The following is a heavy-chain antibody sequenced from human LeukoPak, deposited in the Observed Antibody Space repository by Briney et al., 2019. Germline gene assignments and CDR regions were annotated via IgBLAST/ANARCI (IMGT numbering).Heavy chain of an antibody. Sequence: SVKVSCKASGGTFSRYAISWVRQAPGQGLEWMGGITPIFGTANYAQKFQGRVTITADESSSTAYMELRRLRSEDTAVYYSARYLLRNEVAFDIWGQGTMVTVSS. CDR3: ARYLLRNEVAFDI. CDR1: GGTFSRYA. CDR2: ITPIFGTA. J-gene: IGHJ3*02. V-gene: IGHV1-69*13. D-gene: IGHD2-21*01.